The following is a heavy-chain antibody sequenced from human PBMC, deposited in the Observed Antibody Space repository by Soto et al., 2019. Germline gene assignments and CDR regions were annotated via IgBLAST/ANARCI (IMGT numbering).Heavy chain of an antibody. Sequence: ASETLSLTCTVSGGSISSGGYYWSWIRQDPGKGLEWIGYIYYSGSTYYTPSLESRVTISVDTSKNQFSLKLSSVTAADTAVYYCASTYYNDSSGPFDYWGQGTLVTVSS. V-gene: IGHV4-31*03. CDR3: ASTYYNDSSGPFDY. CDR1: GGSISSGGYY. J-gene: IGHJ4*02. D-gene: IGHD3-22*01. CDR2: IYYSGST.